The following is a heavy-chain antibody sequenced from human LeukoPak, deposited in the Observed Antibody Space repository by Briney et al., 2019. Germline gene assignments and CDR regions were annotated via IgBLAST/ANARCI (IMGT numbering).Heavy chain of an antibody. D-gene: IGHD3-22*01. CDR3: ARASYYYDSSGYSYYFDY. CDR2: INPNSGGT. J-gene: IGHJ4*02. V-gene: IGHV1-2*06. Sequence: ASVKVSCKASGYTFTGYYMHWVRQAPGQGLEWMGRINPNSGGTNYAQEFQGRVTMTRDTSISTAYMELSRLRSDDTAVYYCARASYYYDSSGYSYYFDYWGQGTLVTVSS. CDR1: GYTFTGYY.